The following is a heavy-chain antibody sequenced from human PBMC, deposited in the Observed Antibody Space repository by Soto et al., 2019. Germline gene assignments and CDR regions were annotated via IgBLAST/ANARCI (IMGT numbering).Heavy chain of an antibody. J-gene: IGHJ6*02. CDR2: INAGNGNT. CDR3: ARWGIAVAGTYYYYGMDV. D-gene: IGHD6-19*01. V-gene: IGHV1-3*01. CDR1: GYTFTSYA. Sequence: ASVEVSCKASGYTFTSYAMHWVGQAPGQRLEWMGWINAGNGNTKYSQKFQGRVTITRDTSASTAYMELSSLRSEDTAVYYCARWGIAVAGTYYYYGMDVWGQGTTVTVSS.